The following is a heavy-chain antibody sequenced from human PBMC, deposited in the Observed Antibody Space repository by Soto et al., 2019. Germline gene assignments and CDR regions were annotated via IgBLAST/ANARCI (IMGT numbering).Heavy chain of an antibody. J-gene: IGHJ2*01. Sequence: QAQLVQSGAEVQKPGASVKLSCTASGYTFTKNYMHWVRQAPGQGLEWIGIIVPSGGSTNFAPKFHGRVTMTRDTSTNTVYMELSSLTSEDTAMYYCARSAYDDSGFYSSYWYFDLWGRGSLVTVSS. D-gene: IGHD3-22*01. CDR1: GYTFTKNY. CDR2: IVPSGGST. CDR3: ARSAYDDSGFYSSYWYFDL. V-gene: IGHV1-46*01.